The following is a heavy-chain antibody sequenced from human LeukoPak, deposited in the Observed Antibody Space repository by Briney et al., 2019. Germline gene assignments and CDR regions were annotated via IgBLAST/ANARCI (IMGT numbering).Heavy chain of an antibody. Sequence: GASVKVSCKASGFTFTSSAMQWVRQARGQRLEWIGWIVVGSGYTNYAQKFQGRVTITRDMSTSTAYVELSSLRSEDTAVYYCVAGRRLDDAFDIWGQGTMVTVSS. J-gene: IGHJ3*02. CDR3: VAGRRLDDAFDI. D-gene: IGHD3-3*01. CDR2: IVVGSGYT. CDR1: GFTFTSSA. V-gene: IGHV1-58*02.